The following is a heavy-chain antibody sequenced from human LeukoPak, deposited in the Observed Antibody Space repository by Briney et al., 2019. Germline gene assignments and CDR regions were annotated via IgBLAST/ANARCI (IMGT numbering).Heavy chain of an antibody. Sequence: GASVKVSCKVSGYTLTELSMHWVRQAPGKGLEWMGGFDPEDGETIYAQKFQGRVTMTEDTSTDTAYMELSSLRSEDTAVYYCATDLTAAVTAQFDYWGQGTLVTVSS. CDR2: FDPEDGET. CDR3: ATDLTAAVTAQFDY. D-gene: IGHD6-13*01. V-gene: IGHV1-24*01. CDR1: GYTLTELS. J-gene: IGHJ4*02.